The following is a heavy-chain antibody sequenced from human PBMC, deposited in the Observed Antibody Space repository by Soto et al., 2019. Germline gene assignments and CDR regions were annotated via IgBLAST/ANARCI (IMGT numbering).Heavy chain of an antibody. Sequence: KPSETLSLTCTVSGGSISSSSYYWGWIRQPPGKGLEWIGSIYYSGSTYYNPSLKRRVTISVDTSKNQFSLKLSSVTAADTAVYYCARHDISMSYYDSSGYYGYCGQGTLVPVSS. CDR3: ARHDISMSYYDSSGYYGY. D-gene: IGHD3-22*01. CDR1: GGSISSSSYY. J-gene: IGHJ4*02. CDR2: IYYSGST. V-gene: IGHV4-39*01.